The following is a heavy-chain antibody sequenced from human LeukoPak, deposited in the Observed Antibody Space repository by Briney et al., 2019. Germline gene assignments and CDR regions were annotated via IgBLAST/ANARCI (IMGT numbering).Heavy chain of an antibody. Sequence: PGGSLRLSCAASRFTFSSYAMHWVRQAPGKGLEWVAVIWYDGSNKYYADSVKGRFTISRDNSKNTLYLQMNSLRAEDTAVYYCARAYCGGDCFNFDYWGQGTLVTVSS. CDR1: RFTFSSYA. D-gene: IGHD2-21*02. CDR3: ARAYCGGDCFNFDY. J-gene: IGHJ4*02. V-gene: IGHV3-33*08. CDR2: IWYDGSNK.